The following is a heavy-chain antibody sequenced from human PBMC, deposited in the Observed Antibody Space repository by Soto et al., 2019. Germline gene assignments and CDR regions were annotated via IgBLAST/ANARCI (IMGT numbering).Heavy chain of an antibody. CDR3: TTDGFSHWACDI. Sequence: EVQLVESGGGLVKPGGSLRLSCAASGFTFSNAWMSWVRQAPGKGLEWVGRIKSKTNGGTTDYAAPVKGRFTISRDDSKNTLYLQRNRLKTADTAVYYCTTDGFSHWACDIWGQETMVTVSS. V-gene: IGHV3-15*01. J-gene: IGHJ3*02. D-gene: IGHD3-3*02. CDR2: IKSKTNGGTT. CDR1: GFTFSNAW.